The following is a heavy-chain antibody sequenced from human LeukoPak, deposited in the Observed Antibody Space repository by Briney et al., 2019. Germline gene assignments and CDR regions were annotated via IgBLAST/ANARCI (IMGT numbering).Heavy chain of an antibody. CDR2: ISGSGGST. CDR3: AKVSGSYYTPFDY. V-gene: IGHV3-23*01. CDR1: GFTFSSYA. Sequence: GGVLRLSCAASGFTFSSYAMSWVRQAPGKGLEWASAISGSGGSTYYADSVKGRFTISRDNSKNTLYLQMNSLRAEDTAVYYCAKVSGSYYTPFDYWGQGTLVTVSS. D-gene: IGHD1-26*01. J-gene: IGHJ4*02.